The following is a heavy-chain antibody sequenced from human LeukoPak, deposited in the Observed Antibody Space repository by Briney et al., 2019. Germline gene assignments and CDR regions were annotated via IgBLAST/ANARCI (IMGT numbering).Heavy chain of an antibody. V-gene: IGHV3-23*01. CDR1: GFTVSSNY. CDR3: AKRGDYFSSGSYYPFGY. J-gene: IGHJ4*02. D-gene: IGHD3-10*01. Sequence: PGGSLRLSCAASGFTVSSNYMSWVRQAPGKGLEWVSTMLGSGATTYYADSMRGRFTISRDNSKNTLYLQMNSLRAEDTAVYYCAKRGDYFSSGSYYPFGYWGQGTLVTVSS. CDR2: MLGSGATT.